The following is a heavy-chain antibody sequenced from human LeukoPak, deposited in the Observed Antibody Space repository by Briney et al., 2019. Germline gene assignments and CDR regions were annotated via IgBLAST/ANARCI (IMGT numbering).Heavy chain of an antibody. CDR2: ISYDGSNK. V-gene: IGHV3-30-3*01. J-gene: IGHJ4*02. D-gene: IGHD3-10*01. CDR3: ARDMDPYYFDY. CDR1: GFTFSSYA. Sequence: GGSLRLSCAASGFTFSSYATHWVRQAPGKGLEWVAVISYDGSNKYYADSVKGRFTISRDNSKNTLYLQMNSLRAEDTAVYYCARDMDPYYFDYWGQGTPVTVSS.